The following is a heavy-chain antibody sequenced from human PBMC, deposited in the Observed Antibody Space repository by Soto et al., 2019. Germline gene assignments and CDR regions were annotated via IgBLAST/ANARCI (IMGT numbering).Heavy chain of an antibody. D-gene: IGHD3-3*01. Sequence: ASVKVSCKASGYTFTSYAMHWVRQAPGQRLEWMGWINAGNGNTKYSQKFQGRVTITRDTSASTAYMELSSLRSEDTAVYYCAREITIFGVVKYMDVWGKGTTVTVSS. CDR2: INAGNGNT. V-gene: IGHV1-3*01. J-gene: IGHJ6*03. CDR1: GYTFTSYA. CDR3: AREITIFGVVKYMDV.